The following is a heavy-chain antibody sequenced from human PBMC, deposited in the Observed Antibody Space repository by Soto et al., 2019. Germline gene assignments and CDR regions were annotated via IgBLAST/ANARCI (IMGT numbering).Heavy chain of an antibody. V-gene: IGHV3-30-3*01. CDR2: ISYDGSNK. J-gene: IGHJ6*02. CDR3: ARGTTPSAFSAMEV. D-gene: IGHD2-2*01. Sequence: QVQLVESGGGVVQPGRSLRLSCAASGFTFSNNAMDLVRQAPGKGLEWVAVISYDGSNKYIAESVEGRFTISRDNSKNTLFLQMNSLRAEDRAGYYCARGTTPSAFSAMEVWGQGTTVTVSS. CDR1: GFTFSNNA.